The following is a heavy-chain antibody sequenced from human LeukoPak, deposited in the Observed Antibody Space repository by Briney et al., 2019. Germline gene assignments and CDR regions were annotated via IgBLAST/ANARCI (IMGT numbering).Heavy chain of an antibody. D-gene: IGHD2-15*01. CDR1: GYTFTGYY. V-gene: IGHV1-2*02. CDR3: ARGALHCSGGSCYSAWFDP. J-gene: IGHJ5*02. Sequence: ASVKVSCKASGYTFTGYYMHWVRQAPGQGLEWMGWINPNSGGTNYAQKFQGRVTMTRDTSISTAYMELSRLRSDDTAVYYCARGALHCSGGSCYSAWFDPWGQGTLVTVSS. CDR2: INPNSGGT.